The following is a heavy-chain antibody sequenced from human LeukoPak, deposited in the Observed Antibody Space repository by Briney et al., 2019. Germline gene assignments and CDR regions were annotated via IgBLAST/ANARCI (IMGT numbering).Heavy chain of an antibody. D-gene: IGHD3-22*01. CDR2: ISGSGVST. CDR1: GFTFSNYA. J-gene: IGHJ3*02. Sequence: GGSLRLSCAASGFTFSNYAMSWVRQAPGKGLEWVSAISGSGVSTYYADSVKGRFTISRDNSKNTLYLQMNSLRAEDTAVYYCAKSWNYYDSSGDDALDIWGQGTMVTVSS. CDR3: AKSWNYYDSSGDDALDI. V-gene: IGHV3-23*01.